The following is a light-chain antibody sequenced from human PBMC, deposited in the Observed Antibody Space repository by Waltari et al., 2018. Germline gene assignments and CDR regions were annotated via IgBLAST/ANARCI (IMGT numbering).Light chain of an antibody. CDR2: EDS. V-gene: IGLV1-51*02. CDR3: GTWDSSLSGAV. Sequence: QSVLTQPPSVPAAPGQRVTIPCSGGSSNLAHNYVSWYRQFPGTAPKLLIDEDSKRPSGIPGRFSGSKSGTSATLDITGLQAGDEADYYCGTWDSSLSGAVFGGGTHLTVL. J-gene: IGLJ7*01. CDR1: SSNLAHNY.